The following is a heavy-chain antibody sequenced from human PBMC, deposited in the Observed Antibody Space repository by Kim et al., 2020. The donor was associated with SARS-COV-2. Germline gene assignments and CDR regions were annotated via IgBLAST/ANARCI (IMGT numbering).Heavy chain of an antibody. Sequence: GGSLRLSCAASGLTFDESAMNWFRQAPGKGLEWVAVISYDGRNEEYADSVKGRFTISRDNSKSTLYLQMNSLRVEDTAVYFCARGNYFESISLSDYYNGMDVWGQGTTVTVSS. CDR2: ISYDGRNE. D-gene: IGHD3-22*01. CDR3: ARGNYFESISLSDYYNGMDV. V-gene: IGHV3-30-3*01. CDR1: GLTFDESA. J-gene: IGHJ6*02.